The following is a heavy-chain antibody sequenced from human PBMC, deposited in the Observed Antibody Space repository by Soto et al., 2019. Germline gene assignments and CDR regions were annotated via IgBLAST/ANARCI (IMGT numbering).Heavy chain of an antibody. V-gene: IGHV4-31*03. CDR3: ARGSWYYDSSGYYPLGY. D-gene: IGHD3-22*01. J-gene: IGHJ4*02. CDR2: IYYSGST. Sequence: SETLSLTCTVSGGSISSGGYYWSWIRQHPGKGLEWIGYIYYSGSTYYDPSLKSRVTISVDTSKNQFSLKLSSVTAADTAVYYCARGSWYYDSSGYYPLGYWGQGTLVTVSS. CDR1: GGSISSGGYY.